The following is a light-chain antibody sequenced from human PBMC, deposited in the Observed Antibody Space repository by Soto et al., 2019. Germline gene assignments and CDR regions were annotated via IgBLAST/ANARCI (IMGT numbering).Light chain of an antibody. CDR2: EVI. CDR3: GSYTSASTLV. CDR1: SSDVGAYNY. V-gene: IGLV2-14*01. J-gene: IGLJ1*01. Sequence: QSVLTQPASVSGSPGQSITISCTGTSSDVGAYNYVSWYQQHPGKAPKLMIYEVINRPSGVSNRFSGSKSGSTASLTISGLQAEDEADYYCGSYTSASTLVFGTGTKVTVL.